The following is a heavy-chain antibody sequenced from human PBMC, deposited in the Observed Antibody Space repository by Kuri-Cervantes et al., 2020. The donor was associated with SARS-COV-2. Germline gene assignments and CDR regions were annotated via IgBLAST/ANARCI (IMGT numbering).Heavy chain of an antibody. Sequence: GESLKISCAASGFTFSSYAMSWVRQAPGKGLEWVSAISGSGGSTYYADSVKGRFTISRDNSKNTLYLQMNSLGAEDTAVYYCAKYSSGWDPNWFDPWGQGTLVTVSS. CDR1: GFTFSSYA. J-gene: IGHJ5*02. V-gene: IGHV3-23*01. CDR2: ISGSGGST. D-gene: IGHD6-19*01. CDR3: AKYSSGWDPNWFDP.